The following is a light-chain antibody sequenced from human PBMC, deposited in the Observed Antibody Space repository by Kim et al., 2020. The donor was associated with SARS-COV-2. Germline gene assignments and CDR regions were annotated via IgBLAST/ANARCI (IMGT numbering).Light chain of an antibody. V-gene: IGKV3-11*01. CDR1: QSVSNY. CDR3: QRRITWPRT. CDR2: DAS. J-gene: IGKJ1*01. Sequence: LSPGERATLSCRASQSVSNYLAWYQQKPGQAPRLIIYDASYRAPDIPDRFSGSGSGSEFTLTISSLEPEDFAVYYCQRRITWPRTFGQGTKVDIK.